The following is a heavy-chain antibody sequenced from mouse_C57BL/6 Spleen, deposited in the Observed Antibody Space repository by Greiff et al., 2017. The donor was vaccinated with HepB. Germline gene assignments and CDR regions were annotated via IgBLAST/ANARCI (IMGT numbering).Heavy chain of an antibody. CDR3: ARSGPHYYGISPLAMDY. J-gene: IGHJ4*01. V-gene: IGHV1-81*01. CDR2: IYPRSGNT. D-gene: IGHD1-1*01. Sequence: QVQLQQSGAELARPGASVKLSCKASGYTFTSYGISWVKQRTGQGLEWIGEIYPRSGNTYYNEKFKGKATLTADKSSSTAYMELRSLTSEDSAVYFCARSGPHYYGISPLAMDYWGQGTSVTVSS. CDR1: GYTFTSYG.